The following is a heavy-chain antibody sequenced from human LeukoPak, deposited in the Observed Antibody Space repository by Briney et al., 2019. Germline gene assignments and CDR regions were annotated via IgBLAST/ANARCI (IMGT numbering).Heavy chain of an antibody. CDR3: AREGRGWAFDI. Sequence: ASVKVSCKASGYTFTGYYMHWVRQAPGQGLEWMGWISPKSGGTNYAQKFQGRVTMTRDTSISTAYMELSRLRSDDTAVYYCAREGRGWAFDIWGQGTMVTVSS. V-gene: IGHV1-2*02. CDR1: GYTFTGYY. J-gene: IGHJ3*02. D-gene: IGHD2-15*01. CDR2: ISPKSGGT.